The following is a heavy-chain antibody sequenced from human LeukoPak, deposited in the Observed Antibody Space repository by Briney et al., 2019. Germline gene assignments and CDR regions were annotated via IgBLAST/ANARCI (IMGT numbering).Heavy chain of an antibody. CDR3: ARDSSGWYNY. CDR2: IIPIFGTA. Sequence: ASVKVSCKASGYTFTSYAMNWVRQAPGQGLEWMGGIIPIFGTANYAQKFQGRVTITADESTSTAYMELSSLRSDDTAVYYCARDSSGWYNYWGQGTLVTVSS. J-gene: IGHJ4*02. V-gene: IGHV1-69*13. D-gene: IGHD6-19*01. CDR1: GYTFTSYA.